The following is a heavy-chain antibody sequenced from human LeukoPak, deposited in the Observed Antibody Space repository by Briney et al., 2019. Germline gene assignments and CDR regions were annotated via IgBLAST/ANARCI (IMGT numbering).Heavy chain of an antibody. J-gene: IGHJ4*01. CDR3: VRQKKSHVNFDY. D-gene: IGHD1-26*01. V-gene: IGHV3-13*01. CDR1: GFTFSDHA. CDR2: VGIAADT. Sequence: AGSLRLSCAAYGFTFSDHAMHWVRQAPGKGLEWVSAVGIAADTFYPGSVKGRFTISRENAKNSLYLQMNSLRVEDTAVYYGVRQKKSHVNFDYWGQGTLVIVS.